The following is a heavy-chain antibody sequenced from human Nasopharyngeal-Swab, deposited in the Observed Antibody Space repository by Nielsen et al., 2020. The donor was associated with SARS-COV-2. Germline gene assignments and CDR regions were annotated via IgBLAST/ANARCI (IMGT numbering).Heavy chain of an antibody. V-gene: IGHV3-9*01. CDR2: INWNSGRT. CDR1: GFTFDDYA. J-gene: IGHJ4*02. Sequence: SLKISCAASGFTFDDYAMHWVRQAPGKGLEWVSTINWNSGRTGYEDSVKGRFTISRDNAKNSLYLQMNSLRAEDTAVYYCTRDTPAMFAYWGQGTLVTVSS. CDR3: TRDTPAMFAY.